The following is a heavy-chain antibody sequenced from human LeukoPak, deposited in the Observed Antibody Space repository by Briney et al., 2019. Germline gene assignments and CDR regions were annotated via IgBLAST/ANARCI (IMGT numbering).Heavy chain of an antibody. V-gene: IGHV1-2*02. D-gene: IGHD1-7*01. J-gene: IGHJ4*02. Sequence: ASVKVSCKASGYTFTGYYMHWVRQAPGQGLEWMGWINPNSGGTNYAQKFQGRVTMTRDTSISTAYMELSRLRSDDTAVYYCARGVITGTTVDFDYWGQGTLVTVSS. CDR3: ARGVITGTTVDFDY. CDR2: INPNSGGT. CDR1: GYTFTGYY.